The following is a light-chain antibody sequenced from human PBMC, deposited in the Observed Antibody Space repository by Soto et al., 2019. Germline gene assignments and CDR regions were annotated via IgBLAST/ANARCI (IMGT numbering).Light chain of an antibody. V-gene: IGKV1-5*01. CDR1: QSVSGW. CDR2: DAS. J-gene: IGKJ1*01. Sequence: IHMTTSPSTLAASVGDTVTVTPRASQSVSGWLAWYQQKPGEAPKLLIYDASALPRGVPSRFSGSGSGTKFTLTIASLQPDDFATYYCQQYETFSGTFGPGTKVDIK. CDR3: QQYETFSGT.